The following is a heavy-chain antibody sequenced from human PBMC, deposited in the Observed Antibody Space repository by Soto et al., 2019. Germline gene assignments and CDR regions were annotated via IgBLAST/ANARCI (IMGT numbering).Heavy chain of an antibody. Sequence: VGSLRLSCAASGFTFSDYGMHWVRQAPGKGLEWVAVIWYDGSKKYYADSVKGRFTISRDNSKNTLYLQMNSLRGEDTAMYYCAREGSVIVPAAIDGMDAWGQGTTVTVS. J-gene: IGHJ6*02. V-gene: IGHV3-33*01. CDR1: GFTFSDYG. CDR2: IWYDGSKK. D-gene: IGHD2-2*01. CDR3: AREGSVIVPAAIDGMDA.